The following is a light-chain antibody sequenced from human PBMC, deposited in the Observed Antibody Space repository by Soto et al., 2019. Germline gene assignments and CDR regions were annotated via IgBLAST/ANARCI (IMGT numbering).Light chain of an antibody. CDR1: QSVGTK. Sequence: ETVMTQSPATLSVSPGERATLSCRASQSVGTKLAWYQHKPGQAPRLLIYDASTRATGIPARFSGSGSGTEFTLTISSLQSEDLVVYFCQQYYNWYTYGQGTKLEIK. CDR3: QQYYNWYT. V-gene: IGKV3-15*01. J-gene: IGKJ2*01. CDR2: DAS.